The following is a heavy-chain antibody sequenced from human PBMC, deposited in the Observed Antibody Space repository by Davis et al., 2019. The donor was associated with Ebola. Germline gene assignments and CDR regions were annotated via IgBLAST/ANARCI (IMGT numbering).Heavy chain of an antibody. Sequence: SETLSLTCSVSGGSISSTSYYWGWIRQSPGKGLEWIATIYYTGSSYYNPSLRSRVTISVDTSKSQFSLRLSSVTAADTAVYYCARNGESSGYDFWFDPWGQGTLVTVSS. D-gene: IGHD5-12*01. CDR3: ARNGESSGYDFWFDP. CDR1: GGSISSTSYY. V-gene: IGHV4-39*07. J-gene: IGHJ5*02. CDR2: IYYTGSS.